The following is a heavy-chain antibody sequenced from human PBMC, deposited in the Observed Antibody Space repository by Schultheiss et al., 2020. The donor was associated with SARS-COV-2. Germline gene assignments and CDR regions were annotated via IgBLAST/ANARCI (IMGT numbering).Heavy chain of an antibody. CDR2: ISGSGGST. CDR1: GFTFSSYA. CDR3: ATIPHSSAKLGGDY. V-gene: IGHV3-23*01. J-gene: IGHJ4*02. D-gene: IGHD6-19*01. Sequence: GGSLRLSCAASGFTFSSYAMSWVRQAPGKGLEWVSAISGSGGSTYYADSVKGRFTISRDNARDSLDLQMNSLRAEDTAVYYCATIPHSSAKLGGDYWGQGTLVTVSS.